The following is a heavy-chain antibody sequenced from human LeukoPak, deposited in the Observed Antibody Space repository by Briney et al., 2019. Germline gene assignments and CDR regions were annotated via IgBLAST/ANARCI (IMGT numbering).Heavy chain of an antibody. D-gene: IGHD3-22*01. J-gene: IGHJ4*02. Sequence: PGGSLRLSCAASGFTFSSYAMSWVRQAPGKGLEWVSAISGSGGTTYYADSVKGRFTISRDNSKNTVYLQMSSLRAEDTAVYYCARDLSLIALTDWGQGTLVAVSS. CDR1: GFTFSSYA. V-gene: IGHV3-23*01. CDR2: ISGSGGTT. CDR3: ARDLSLIALTD.